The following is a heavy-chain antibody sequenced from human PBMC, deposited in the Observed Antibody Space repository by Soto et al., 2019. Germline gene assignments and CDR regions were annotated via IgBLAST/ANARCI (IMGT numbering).Heavy chain of an antibody. CDR1: GGTFSSYA. J-gene: IGHJ5*02. V-gene: IGHV1-69*01. CDR2: IIPIFGTA. Sequence: VQLVQSGAEVKKTGSSVQVSCKASGGTFSSYAISWVRQAPGQGLEWMGGIIPIFGTANYAQKFQGRVTITADESTSTAYMELSSLRSEDTAVYYCARYPSGVLWFGEFRWFDPWGQGTLGTVSS. D-gene: IGHD3-10*01. CDR3: ARYPSGVLWFGEFRWFDP.